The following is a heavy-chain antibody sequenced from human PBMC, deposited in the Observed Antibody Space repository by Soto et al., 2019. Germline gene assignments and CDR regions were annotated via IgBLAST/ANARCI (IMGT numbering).Heavy chain of an antibody. D-gene: IGHD6-6*01. CDR2: INPNSGGT. CDR1: GYTFTGYY. CDR3: ARDRIAARFSYYSDY. V-gene: IGHV1-2*02. J-gene: IGHJ4*02. Sequence: QVQLVQSGAEVKKPGASVKVSCKASGYTFTGYYMHWVRQAPGQGLEWMGWINPNSGGTNYAQKFQGRVTMTRDTSISTAYMELSRLRSDDTAVYYCARDRIAARFSYYSDYWGQGTLVTVSS.